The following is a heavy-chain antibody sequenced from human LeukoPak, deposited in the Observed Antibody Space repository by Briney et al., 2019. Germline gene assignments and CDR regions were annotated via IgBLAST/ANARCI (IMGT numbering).Heavy chain of an antibody. V-gene: IGHV1-2*02. Sequence: ASVKVSCKASGYTFNAFFIHWVRQAPGQGLEWLGWINPHSGDTTYTQNFQGRVTMTRDTSISTIYMEVTSLISDDTAIYYCARAYANYGDYWGQGTLVTVSS. CDR1: GYTFNAFF. CDR3: ARAYANYGDY. CDR2: INPHSGDT. D-gene: IGHD3-10*01. J-gene: IGHJ4*02.